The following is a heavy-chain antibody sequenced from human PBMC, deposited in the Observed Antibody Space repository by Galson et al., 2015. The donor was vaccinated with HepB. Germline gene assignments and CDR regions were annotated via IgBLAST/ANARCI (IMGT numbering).Heavy chain of an antibody. D-gene: IGHD3-22*01. Sequence: SVKVSCKASGYTFTGYYIHWVRQAPGQGLEWMGWINPNSGGTNYAQKFQVRVTMTRDTSISTTYMELSRLRSDDTAIYFCARDRGYYDSSGYYSVALDIWGQGTTVTVSS. CDR1: GYTFTGYY. V-gene: IGHV1-2*02. J-gene: IGHJ3*02. CDR3: ARDRGYYDSSGYYSVALDI. CDR2: INPNSGGT.